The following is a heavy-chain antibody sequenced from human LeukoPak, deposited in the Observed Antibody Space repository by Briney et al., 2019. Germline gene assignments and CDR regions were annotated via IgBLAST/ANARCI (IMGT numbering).Heavy chain of an antibody. Sequence: PGGSLRLSCAASGFTFSSYSMNWVRQAPGKGLEWVSSISSSSSYIYYADSVKGRFTISRDNAKNSLYLQMNSLRAEDTAVYYCARRGGSYFYTPATAEYFQHWGQGTLVTVSS. J-gene: IGHJ1*01. CDR3: ARRGGSYFYTPATAEYFQH. V-gene: IGHV3-21*01. D-gene: IGHD1-26*01. CDR2: ISSSSSYI. CDR1: GFTFSSYS.